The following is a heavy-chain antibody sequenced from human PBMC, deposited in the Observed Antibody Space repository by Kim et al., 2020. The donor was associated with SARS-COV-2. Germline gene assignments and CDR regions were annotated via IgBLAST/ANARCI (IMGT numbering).Heavy chain of an antibody. CDR3: AVARPAAGYGMDV. V-gene: IGHV7-4-1*02. Sequence: YAQGFTGRFVFSLDTSVSTAYLQISSLKAEDTAVYYCAVARPAAGYGMDVWGQGTTVTVSS. J-gene: IGHJ6*02. D-gene: IGHD2-2*01.